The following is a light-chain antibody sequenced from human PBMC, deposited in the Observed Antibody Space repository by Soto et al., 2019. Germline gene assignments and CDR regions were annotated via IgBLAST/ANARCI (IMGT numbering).Light chain of an antibody. V-gene: IGLV1-44*01. Sequence: QSVLTQPPSASGTPGQRVTIPCSGSSPNIGSNFVNWYQQLPGTAPKLLMYNNNQRPSGVPDRFSGSKSGTSASLAISGLQSEDEADYHCATWDDSLNGLVFGGGTKLTVL. J-gene: IGLJ3*02. CDR2: NNN. CDR1: SPNIGSNF. CDR3: ATWDDSLNGLV.